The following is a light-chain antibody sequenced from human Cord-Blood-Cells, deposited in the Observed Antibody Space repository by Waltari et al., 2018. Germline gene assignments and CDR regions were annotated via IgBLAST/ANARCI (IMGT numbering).Light chain of an antibody. CDR3: QQRSNWPLT. J-gene: IGKJ4*01. CDR1: QSVSRY. Sequence: EIVSILTPATLSLYPWERATISCSASQSVSRYLDWYQQKPGQAPSLLIYDASYRATGIPARFSGSGSGTDFTLTISSLEPEDFAVYYCQQRSNWPLTFGGGTKVEIK. CDR2: DAS. V-gene: IGKV3-11*01.